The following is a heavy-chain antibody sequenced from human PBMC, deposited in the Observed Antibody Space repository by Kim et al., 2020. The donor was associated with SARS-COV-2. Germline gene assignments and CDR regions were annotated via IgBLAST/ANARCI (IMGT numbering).Heavy chain of an antibody. D-gene: IGHD2-2*01. Sequence: SETLSLTCTVSGGSISSSSYYWGWIRQPPGKGLEWIGSIYYSGSTYYNPSLKSRVTISVDTSKNQFSLKLSSVTAADTAVYYCARYVVPAAIFGPAYAFDIWGQGTMVTVSS. J-gene: IGHJ3*02. CDR3: ARYVVPAAIFGPAYAFDI. CDR2: IYYSGST. V-gene: IGHV4-39*01. CDR1: GGSISSSSYY.